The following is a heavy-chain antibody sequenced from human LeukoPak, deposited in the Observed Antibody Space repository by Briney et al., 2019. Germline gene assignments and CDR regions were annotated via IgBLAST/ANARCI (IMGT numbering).Heavy chain of an antibody. Sequence: GGSLRLSCAASGFTFSNYAMSWVRQAPGKGLEWVAVISYDGSNKYYADSVKGRFTISRDNSKNTLYLQMNSLRAEDTAVYYCAKLSSSSTSSQTIDYWGQGTLVTVSS. D-gene: IGHD2-2*01. CDR3: AKLSSSSTSSQTIDY. CDR2: ISYDGSNK. CDR1: GFTFSNYA. V-gene: IGHV3-30*18. J-gene: IGHJ4*02.